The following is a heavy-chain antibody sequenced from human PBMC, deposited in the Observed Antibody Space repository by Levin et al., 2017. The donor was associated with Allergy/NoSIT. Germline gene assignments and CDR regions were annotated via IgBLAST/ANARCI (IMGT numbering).Heavy chain of an antibody. V-gene: IGHV4-34*01. J-gene: IGHJ4*02. Sequence: PSQTLSLTCAVYGGSFSGYYWSWIRQPPGKGLEWIGEINHSGSTNYNPSLKSRVTISVDTSKNQFSLKLSSVTAADTAVYYCARGPSVGRYYYGSGSFFDYWGQGTLVTVSS. D-gene: IGHD3-10*01. CDR2: INHSGST. CDR1: GGSFSGYY. CDR3: ARGPSVGRYYYGSGSFFDY.